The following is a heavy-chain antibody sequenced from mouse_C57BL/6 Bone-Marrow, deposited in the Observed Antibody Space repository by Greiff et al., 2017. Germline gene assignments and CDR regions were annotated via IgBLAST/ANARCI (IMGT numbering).Heavy chain of an antibody. CDR3: ARAPYSSSYEFAY. J-gene: IGHJ3*01. D-gene: IGHD2-5*01. V-gene: IGHV1-72*01. Sequence: VQQSCTASGYTFTSYWMYWVKQRHARGLEWIGRIDPSSGGTKYNEKFKSKATLTVDNPSSTAYMQPSSLTSEDSADYYCARAPYSSSYEFAYWGRGTLVTVSA. CDR1: GYTFTSYW. CDR2: IDPSSGGT.